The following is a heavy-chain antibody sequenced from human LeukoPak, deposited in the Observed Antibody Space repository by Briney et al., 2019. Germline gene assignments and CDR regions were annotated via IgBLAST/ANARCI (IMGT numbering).Heavy chain of an antibody. CDR2: IYYSGST. J-gene: IGHJ5*02. CDR3: ARTYCSSTSCYEDWFDP. D-gene: IGHD2-2*01. Sequence: SETLSLTCTVSGGSISSYYWSWIRQPPGKGLECMGYIYYSGSTNYNPSLKSRVTISVDTSKNQFSLKLSSVTAADTAVYYCARTYCSSTSCYEDWFDPWGQGTLVTVSS. CDR1: GGSISSYY. V-gene: IGHV4-59*01.